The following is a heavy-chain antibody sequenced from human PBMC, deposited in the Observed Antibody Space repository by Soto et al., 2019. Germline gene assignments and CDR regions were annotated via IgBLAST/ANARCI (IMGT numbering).Heavy chain of an antibody. J-gene: IGHJ4*02. Sequence: EVQLVESGGGLVKPGGSLRLSCAASGFTFSSYSMNWVRQAPGKGLEWVSSISSSSSYIYYADSVKGRFTISRDNAKNSLYLQMNSLRAEDTAVYYCARDNRVAAQYYFDYWGQGTLVTVSS. CDR2: ISSSSSYI. CDR3: ARDNRVAAQYYFDY. CDR1: GFTFSSYS. D-gene: IGHD6-6*01. V-gene: IGHV3-21*01.